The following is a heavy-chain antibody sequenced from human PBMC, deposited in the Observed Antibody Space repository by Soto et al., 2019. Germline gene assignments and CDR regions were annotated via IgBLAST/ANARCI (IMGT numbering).Heavy chain of an antibody. CDR3: ARDSSSWALNWFDP. CDR2: ISAYNGNT. D-gene: IGHD6-13*01. J-gene: IGHJ5*02. Sequence: ASVKVSCQASGYTFTSYGISWVRQAPGQGLEWLGWISAYNGNTNYAQKLQGRVTMTTDTSTSTAYMELRSLRSDDTAVYYCARDSSSWALNWFDPWGQGTLVTSPQ. CDR1: GYTFTSYG. V-gene: IGHV1-18*04.